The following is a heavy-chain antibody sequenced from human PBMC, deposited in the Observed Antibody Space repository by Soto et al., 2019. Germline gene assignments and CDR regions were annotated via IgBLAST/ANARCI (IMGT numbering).Heavy chain of an antibody. CDR1: GGSISSSSYY. J-gene: IGHJ4*02. Sequence: SETLSLTCTVSGGSISSSSYYWGWIRQPPGKGLEWIGSIYYSGSTYYNPSLKSRVTISVDTSKNQFSLKLSSVTAADTAVYYCAGGLIPYDYGVPYYFHFWGQGALVTVSS. V-gene: IGHV4-39*07. CDR3: AGGLIPYDYGVPYYFHF. D-gene: IGHD4-17*01. CDR2: IYYSGST.